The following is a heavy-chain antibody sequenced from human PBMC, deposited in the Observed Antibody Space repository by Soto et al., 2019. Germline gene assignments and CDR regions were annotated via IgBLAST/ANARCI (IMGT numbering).Heavy chain of an antibody. CDR2: IIPIFGTA. V-gene: IGHV1-69*13. Sequence: ASVKVSCKASGGTFSSYAISWVRQAPGQGLEWMGGIIPIFGTANYAQKFQGRVTITADESTSTAYMELGSLRSEDTAVYYCASSRGYSYGYCFDYWGQGTLVTVSS. CDR3: ASSRGYSYGYCFDY. D-gene: IGHD5-18*01. CDR1: GGTFSSYA. J-gene: IGHJ4*02.